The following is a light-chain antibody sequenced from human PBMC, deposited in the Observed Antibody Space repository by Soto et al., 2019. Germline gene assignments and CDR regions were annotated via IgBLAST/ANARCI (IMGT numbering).Light chain of an antibody. CDR1: QSISSW. V-gene: IGKV1-5*03. J-gene: IGKJ1*01. CDR2: KAS. CDR3: QQYNSFPWT. Sequence: DIQMTKSPSTLSASVEDRVTITCRASQSISSWLAWYQQKPGKAPKLLIYKASSLESGVPSRFSGSGSGTEFTLTISGLQPDDFATYYCQQYNSFPWTFGQGTKVEIK.